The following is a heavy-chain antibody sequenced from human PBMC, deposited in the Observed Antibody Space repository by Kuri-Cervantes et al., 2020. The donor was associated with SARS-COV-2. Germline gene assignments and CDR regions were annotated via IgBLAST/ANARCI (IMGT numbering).Heavy chain of an antibody. J-gene: IGHJ2*01. V-gene: IGHV4-4*07. CDR2: IYTSGST. CDR3: ARGLVWYFDL. Sequence: GSLRLSCTVSGGSISSYYWSWIRQPAGKGLEWIGRIYTSGSTNYNPSLKSRVTMSVDTSKNQFSLKLSSVTAADTAVCYCARGLVWYFDLWGHGTLVTVSS. CDR1: GGSISSYY.